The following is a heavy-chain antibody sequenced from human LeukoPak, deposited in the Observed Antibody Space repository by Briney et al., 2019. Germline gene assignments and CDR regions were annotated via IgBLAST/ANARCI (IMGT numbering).Heavy chain of an antibody. CDR3: AKDFRIGYSAHFDY. CDR2: ISGSGGGT. Sequence: GGSLRLSCAASGFTFSVHAMSWVRQAPGKGLEWVSGISGSGGGTNYADSVKGRFTVSRDNSKNTLYLQMNSLRAEDTAVYYCAKDFRIGYSAHFDYWGQGALVTVSS. V-gene: IGHV3-23*01. CDR1: GFTFSVHA. J-gene: IGHJ4*02. D-gene: IGHD2-21*01.